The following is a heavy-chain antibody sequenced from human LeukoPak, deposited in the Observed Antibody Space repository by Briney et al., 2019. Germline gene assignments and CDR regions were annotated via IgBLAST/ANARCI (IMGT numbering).Heavy chain of an antibody. J-gene: IGHJ4*02. D-gene: IGHD5-12*01. Sequence: GGSLRLSCAASGFTFSSYGMHWVRQAPGKGLEWVAVIWYDGSNKYYADSVKGRFTISRDNSKNTLYLQMNSLRAEDTAVYYCAREGPRGYGGYDPLFDYWGQGTLVTVSS. CDR2: IWYDGSNK. CDR1: GFTFSSYG. V-gene: IGHV3-33*01. CDR3: AREGPRGYGGYDPLFDY.